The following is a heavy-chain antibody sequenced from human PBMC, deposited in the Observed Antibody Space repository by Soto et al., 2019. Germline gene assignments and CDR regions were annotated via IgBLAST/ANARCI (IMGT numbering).Heavy chain of an antibody. CDR2: INHSGST. V-gene: IGHV4-34*01. J-gene: IGHJ4*02. Sequence: SETLSLTCAVYGGSFSGYYWSWIRQPPGKGLEWIGEINHSGSTNYNPSLKSRVTISVDTSKNQFSLKLSSVTAADTAVYYCARDSDTFDYWGQGTLVTVSS. CDR3: ARDSDTFDY. D-gene: IGHD2-15*01. CDR1: GGSFSGYY.